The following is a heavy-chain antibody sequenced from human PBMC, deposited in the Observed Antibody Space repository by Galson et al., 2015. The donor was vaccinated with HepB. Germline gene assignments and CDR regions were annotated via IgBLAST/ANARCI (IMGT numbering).Heavy chain of an antibody. CDR3: ARAADDWGSGFDY. CDR1: GDSVSSNSAA. V-gene: IGHV6-1*01. CDR2: TYYRSKWYN. D-gene: IGHD7-27*01. Sequence: CAISGDSVSSNSAAWNWIRQSPSRGLEWLGRTYYRSKWYNDYAVSVKSRITINADTSKNQFSLRLDSVTPEDTAVYYCARAADDWGSGFDYWGQGTLVTVSS. J-gene: IGHJ4*02.